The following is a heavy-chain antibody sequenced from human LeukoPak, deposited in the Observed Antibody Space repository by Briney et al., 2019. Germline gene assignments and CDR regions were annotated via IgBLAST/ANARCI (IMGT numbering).Heavy chain of an antibody. CDR1: GYTFINYG. Sequence: ASVKVSCKASGYTFINYGINWVRQAPGQGLEWMGWISAYNGNTNYAQSLQGRVTMTADTSTSTVYMEMRSLTSDDTAVYYCARDLDQYNGRFGGFGHDFWGQGTLVAVSS. D-gene: IGHD3-10*01. V-gene: IGHV1-18*01. CDR2: ISAYNGNT. J-gene: IGHJ4*02. CDR3: ARDLDQYNGRFGGFGHDF.